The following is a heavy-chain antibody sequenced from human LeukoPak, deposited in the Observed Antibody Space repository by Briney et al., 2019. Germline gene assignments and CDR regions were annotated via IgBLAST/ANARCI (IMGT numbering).Heavy chain of an antibody. CDR2: ISGSGGST. CDR1: GFTFSNYA. V-gene: IGHV3-23*01. D-gene: IGHD4-11*01. J-gene: IGHJ4*02. Sequence: GGSLRLSCAASGFTFSNYAMNWVRQAPGKGLEWVSTISGSGGSTYYADSVKGRFTISRDNSKNMLYLQMNSLRAEDTAVYYCAIDLLTTVTTASHWGQGTLVTVSS. CDR3: AIDLLTTVTTASH.